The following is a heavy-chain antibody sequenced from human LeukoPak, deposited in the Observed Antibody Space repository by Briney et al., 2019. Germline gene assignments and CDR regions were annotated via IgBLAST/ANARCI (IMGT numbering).Heavy chain of an antibody. V-gene: IGHV4-39*02. CDR1: GGSISSSSYY. J-gene: IGHJ4*02. Sequence: PSETLSLTCTVSGGSISSSSYYWGWIRQPPGKGLEWIGNIYYSGSTYYNPSLKSRVPISLDTSKNQFSLKLSSVTAADTAVYYCARDLLGWELHYFDYWGQGTLVTVSS. D-gene: IGHD1-26*01. CDR3: ARDLLGWELHYFDY. CDR2: IYYSGST.